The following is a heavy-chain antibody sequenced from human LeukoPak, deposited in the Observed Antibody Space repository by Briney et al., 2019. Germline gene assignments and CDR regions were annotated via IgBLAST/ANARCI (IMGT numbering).Heavy chain of an antibody. CDR1: GGSFSGYY. Sequence: SETLSPTCAVYGGSFSGYYWSWIRQPPGKGLEWIGEINHSGSTNYNPSLKSRVTISVDTSKNQFSLKLSSVTAEDTAVYYCAREICSGGSCYPRYNWFDPWGQGTLVTVSS. CDR3: AREICSGGSCYPRYNWFDP. J-gene: IGHJ5*02. D-gene: IGHD2-15*01. V-gene: IGHV4-34*01. CDR2: INHSGST.